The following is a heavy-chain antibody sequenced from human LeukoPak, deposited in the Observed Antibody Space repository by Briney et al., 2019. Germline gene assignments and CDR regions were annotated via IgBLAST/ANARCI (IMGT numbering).Heavy chain of an antibody. J-gene: IGHJ5*02. CDR1: GFTFSSYA. Sequence: GASLRLSCAASGFTFSSYAMSWVRQASGKGLEWVSAISGSGGSTYYADSVKGRFTISRDNSKNTLYLQMNSLRAEDTAVYYCAKDQYQLLYETWGQGTLVTVSS. CDR2: ISGSGGST. V-gene: IGHV3-23*01. CDR3: AKDQYQLLYET. D-gene: IGHD2-2*02.